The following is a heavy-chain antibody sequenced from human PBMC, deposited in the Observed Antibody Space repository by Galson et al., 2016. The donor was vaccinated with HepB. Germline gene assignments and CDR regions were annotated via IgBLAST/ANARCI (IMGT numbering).Heavy chain of an antibody. CDR3: ARTDAGPTGLSPTIEYYYYGMDV. CDR1: GYPFYNYG. D-gene: IGHD1-14*01. Sequence: SVKVSCKASGYPFYNYGITWVRQAPGQGLEWMGWISAYNGNTKYTQKLQGRLTMTTDTSTNTAYMELRSLRSDDTAVYFCARTDAGPTGLSPTIEYYYYGMDVWGQGTSVTVYS. CDR2: ISAYNGNT. V-gene: IGHV1-18*01. J-gene: IGHJ6*02.